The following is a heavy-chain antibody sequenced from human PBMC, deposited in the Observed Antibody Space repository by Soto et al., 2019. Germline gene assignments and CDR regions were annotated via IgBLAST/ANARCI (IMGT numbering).Heavy chain of an antibody. D-gene: IGHD2-8*01. J-gene: IGHJ4*02. Sequence: QVQLVQSGAEVKKPGASVKVSCRTSGYTFSRYYMHWVRQAPGQGLEWMGIINPSSGSPNYAQKFLGRLTVTRDKSTSTVYMELNGLTSEDTAMYXXXXXVVVKVYEMGGPDYWGQGTLVTVSS. V-gene: IGHV1-46*01. CDR1: GYTFSRYY. CDR3: XXXVVVKVYEMGGPDY. CDR2: INPSSGSP.